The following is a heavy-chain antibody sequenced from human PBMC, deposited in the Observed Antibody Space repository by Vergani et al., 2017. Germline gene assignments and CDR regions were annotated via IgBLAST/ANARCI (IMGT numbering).Heavy chain of an antibody. Sequence: EVQLVESGGGLVKPGGSLRLSCAASGFTFSSYSMNWVRQAPGKGLEWVSSISSSSSYIYYADSVKGRFTISRDNAKNSLYLQMNSLRAEDTAVYYCAINAGQLVWENWFDPWGQGTLVTVSS. CDR3: AINAGQLVWENWFDP. D-gene: IGHD6-6*01. CDR2: ISSSSSYI. CDR1: GFTFSSYS. V-gene: IGHV3-21*01. J-gene: IGHJ5*02.